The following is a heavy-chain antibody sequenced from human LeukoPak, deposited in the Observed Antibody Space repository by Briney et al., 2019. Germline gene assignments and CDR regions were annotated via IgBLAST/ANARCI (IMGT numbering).Heavy chain of an antibody. Sequence: GGSLRLSCSGTGFTFSIYAIHWVRQAPGKGPEYVSLINTSGDKTYYADSVKGRFTISRDNSKNTVSLQMSSLRAEDTAMYYCVKDLYKGDTSTWYYFDYWGQGTLVTVSS. D-gene: IGHD6-13*01. J-gene: IGHJ4*02. CDR2: INTSGDKT. V-gene: IGHV3-64D*06. CDR1: GFTFSIYA. CDR3: VKDLYKGDTSTWYYFDY.